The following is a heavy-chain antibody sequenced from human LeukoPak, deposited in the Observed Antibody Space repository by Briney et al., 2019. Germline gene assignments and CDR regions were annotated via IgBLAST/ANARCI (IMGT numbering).Heavy chain of an antibody. J-gene: IGHJ5*02. CDR1: GFTFGDYA. Sequence: PGGSLRLSCTASGFTFGDYAMSWVRQAPGKGLQWVGSIRSKAYGGTTEYAASVKGRFTISRDDSKSIAYLQMNSLKTEDTAVYYCTRVIAVAGTGVRWFDPWGQGTLVTVSS. CDR3: TRVIAVAGTGVRWFDP. D-gene: IGHD6-19*01. V-gene: IGHV3-49*04. CDR2: IRSKAYGGTT.